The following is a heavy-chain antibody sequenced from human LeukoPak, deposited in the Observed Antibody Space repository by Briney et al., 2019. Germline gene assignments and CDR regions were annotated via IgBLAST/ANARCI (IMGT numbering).Heavy chain of an antibody. CDR3: ARGVIYYGSGSYWAYFDY. J-gene: IGHJ4*02. Sequence: SETLSLTCAVSGYSISSGYYWGWIRPPPGKGLEWIGSIYHSGSTYYNPSLKSRVTISVDTSKNQFSLKLSSVTAADTAVYYCARGVIYYGSGSYWAYFDYWGQGTLVTVSS. V-gene: IGHV4-38-2*01. CDR2: IYHSGST. D-gene: IGHD3-10*01. CDR1: GYSISSGYY.